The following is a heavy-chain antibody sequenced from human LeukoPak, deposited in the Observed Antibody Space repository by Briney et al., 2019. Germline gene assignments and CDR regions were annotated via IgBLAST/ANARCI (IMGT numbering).Heavy chain of an antibody. Sequence: GESLKISCKGSGYSFTSYWIGWVRQMPGKGLEWMGIIYPGDSDTRYSPSFQGQVTISADKSISTAYLQWSSLKASDTAMYYCARHYAAACYYDSSRGNDAFDIWGQGTMVTVSS. CDR1: GYSFTSYW. CDR3: ARHYAAACYYDSSRGNDAFDI. D-gene: IGHD3-22*01. CDR2: IYPGDSDT. J-gene: IGHJ3*02. V-gene: IGHV5-51*01.